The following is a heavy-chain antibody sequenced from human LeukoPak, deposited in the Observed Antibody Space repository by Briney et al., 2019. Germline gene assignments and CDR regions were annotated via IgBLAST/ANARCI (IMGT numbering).Heavy chain of an antibody. CDR1: GGSFSGYY. CDR3: ARGHNYYDSSGYYTRGFPFDY. Sequence: SETLPLTCAVYGGSFSGYYWSWIRQPPGKGLEWIGEINHSGSTNYNPSLKSRVTISVDTSKNQFSLKLSSVTAADTAVYYCARGHNYYDSSGYYTRGFPFDYWGQGTLVTVSS. V-gene: IGHV4-34*01. D-gene: IGHD3-22*01. CDR2: INHSGST. J-gene: IGHJ4*02.